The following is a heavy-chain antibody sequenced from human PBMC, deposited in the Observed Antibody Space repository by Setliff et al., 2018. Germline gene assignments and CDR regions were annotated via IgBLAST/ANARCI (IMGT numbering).Heavy chain of an antibody. D-gene: IGHD2-2*01. J-gene: IGHJ6*03. V-gene: IGHV3-64*02. CDR3: ATWDGKYSRYCSSTGCVMDV. Sequence: TGGSLRLSCAASGLTFSSSAMHWVRQAPGKELEYVSAISSDGSRTYYGDSVKGRFTISRDNSKNSLYLQMGSLRAEDMAVYYCATWDGKYSRYCSSTGCVMDVWGKGTTVTVSS. CDR1: GLTFSSSA. CDR2: ISSDGSRT.